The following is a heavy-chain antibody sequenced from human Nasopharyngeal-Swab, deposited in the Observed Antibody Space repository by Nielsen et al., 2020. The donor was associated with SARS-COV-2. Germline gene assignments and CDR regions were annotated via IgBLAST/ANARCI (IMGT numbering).Heavy chain of an antibody. CDR3: ARGFKEGAPPRDYFDY. J-gene: IGHJ4*02. CDR2: ISPNSGGT. CDR1: GYTFTGYF. V-gene: IGHV1-2*06. D-gene: IGHD1-26*01. Sequence: ASVKVSCKASGYTFTGYFLHWVRQAPGQGLEWMGRISPNSGGTNYAQKFQGRVTMTRNTSISTAYMELSSLRSEDTAVYYCARGFKEGAPPRDYFDYWGQGTLVTVSS.